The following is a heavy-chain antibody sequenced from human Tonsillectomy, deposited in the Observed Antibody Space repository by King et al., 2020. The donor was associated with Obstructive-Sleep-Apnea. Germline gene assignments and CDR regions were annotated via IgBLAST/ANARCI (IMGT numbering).Heavy chain of an antibody. CDR3: ARADRDIAMGLFDY. Sequence: QLQESGPGLVKPSETLSLTCTVSGGSISSNSYWGWIRQPPGKGLEWIGHIYYSGNTYYNPSLKSRVTISVDTSKNQFSLELNSVTAADTAVYYCARADRDIAMGLFDYWGQGTLVTVSS. CDR1: GGSISSNSY. D-gene: IGHD5-18*01. CDR2: IYYSGNT. V-gene: IGHV4-39*07. J-gene: IGHJ4*02.